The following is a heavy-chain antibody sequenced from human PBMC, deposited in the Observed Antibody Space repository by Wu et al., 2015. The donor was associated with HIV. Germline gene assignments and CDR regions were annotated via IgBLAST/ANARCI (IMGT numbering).Heavy chain of an antibody. CDR1: GDGFTSYA. V-gene: IGHV1-69*05. J-gene: IGHJ6*02. CDR2: INPLFGTT. D-gene: IGHD3-10*01. CDR3: AREVVPTMGDYDYYGMDV. Sequence: QAQLVQFGAEVKKPGSSVKVTCKASGDGFTSYAVSWVRQAPGQGLEWMGGINPLFGTTRHAQKFQDRITITTDEAKTIAYMELSSLTSEDTAVYYCAREVVPTMGDYDYYGMDVWGQGTMVTVSS.